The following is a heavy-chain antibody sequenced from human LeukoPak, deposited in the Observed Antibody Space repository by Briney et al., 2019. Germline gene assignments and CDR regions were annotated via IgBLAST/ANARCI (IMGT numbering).Heavy chain of an antibody. CDR2: IYYNGNT. J-gene: IGHJ5*02. CDR1: GGSITSGANY. Sequence: SQTLSLTCTVSGGSITSGANYWTWIRQHPGKDLEWIGYIYYNGNTFYNPSLKSRLTTSVDTSKNQFSLKLTSVTAADTAVYYCARAPIYNEHADWFDPWGQGTLVTVSS. V-gene: IGHV4-31*03. D-gene: IGHD5-24*01. CDR3: ARAPIYNEHADWFDP.